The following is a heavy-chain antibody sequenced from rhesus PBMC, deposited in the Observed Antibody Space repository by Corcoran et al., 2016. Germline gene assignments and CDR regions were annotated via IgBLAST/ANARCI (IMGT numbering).Heavy chain of an antibody. V-gene: IGHV4S7*01. CDR1: GGSISGYYL. Sequence: QVQLQESGPGVVKPSETLSLTCAVSGGSISGYYLWSWIRQPPGKGLEWIGYIYGGSGSTSYNPSLKSRVIISIDTSKNQFSLKLSSVTAADTAVYYCAREIAAAGTGYWGQGGLVTVSS. J-gene: IGHJ4*01. CDR3: AREIAAAGTGY. CDR2: IYGGSGST. D-gene: IGHD6-31*01.